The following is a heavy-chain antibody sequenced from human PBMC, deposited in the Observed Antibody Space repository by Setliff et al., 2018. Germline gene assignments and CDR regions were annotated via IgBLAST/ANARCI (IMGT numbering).Heavy chain of an antibody. V-gene: IGHV4-59*12. CDR3: ARDRDDGSSFAEYFQH. J-gene: IGHJ1*01. CDR2: IYSSGNT. Sequence: PSETLSLTCTVSGDSIINYYWSWIRQPPGKGLEWIGDIYSSGNTNYDPSLKSRVTISVDTSKNQFSLTSSSVTAADTAVYYCARDRDDGSSFAEYFQHWGQGTLVTVSS. D-gene: IGHD6-6*01. CDR1: GDSIINYY.